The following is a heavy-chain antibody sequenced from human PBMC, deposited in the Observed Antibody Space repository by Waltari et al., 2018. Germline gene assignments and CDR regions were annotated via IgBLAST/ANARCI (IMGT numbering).Heavy chain of an antibody. V-gene: IGHV1-2*06. CDR1: GYIFIDHY. CDR3: AREVVRTTMVDP. Sequence: QVQLVQSGAEVKKPGDSVMVSCKASGYIFIDHYIHWIRQAPGQGPEGVGRINPKSGVTKYAQNFHGRVTMTRDTSVNTAYMQLTSLTSDDTALFYCAREVVRTTMVDPWGQGTLVTVSS. J-gene: IGHJ5*02. CDR2: INPKSGVT. D-gene: IGHD1-1*01.